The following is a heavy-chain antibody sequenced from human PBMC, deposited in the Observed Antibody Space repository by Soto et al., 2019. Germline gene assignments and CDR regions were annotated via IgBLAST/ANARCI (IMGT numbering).Heavy chain of an antibody. J-gene: IGHJ5*01. V-gene: IGHV4-30-4*02. CDR2: IYKSATT. CDR3: ARGRYCLTGRCFPNWFDS. Sequence: SDTLSLTCSVSGDSISNLDYFWAWIRQPPGQALEYIGYIYKSATTYYNPSFESRVAISVDTSKSQFSLNVTSVTAADTAVYFCARGRYCLTGRCFPNWFDSWGQGALVTVSS. D-gene: IGHD7-27*01. CDR1: GDSISNLDYF.